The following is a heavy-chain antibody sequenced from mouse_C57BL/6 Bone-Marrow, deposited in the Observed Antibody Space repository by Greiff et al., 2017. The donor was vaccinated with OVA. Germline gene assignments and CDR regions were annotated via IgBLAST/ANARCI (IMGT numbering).Heavy chain of an antibody. V-gene: IGHV1-72*01. D-gene: IGHD2-3*01. Sequence: VQLQQPGAELVKPGASVKLSCKASGYTFTSYWMHWVQQRPGRGLEWIGRIDPNSGGTKYNEKFKSKATLTVDKPSSTAYMQLSSLTSYDSAVYYCARGLLRFFCAMDDWGQGTSVTVSS. J-gene: IGHJ4*01. CDR3: ARGLLRFFCAMDD. CDR2: IDPNSGGT. CDR1: GYTFTSYW.